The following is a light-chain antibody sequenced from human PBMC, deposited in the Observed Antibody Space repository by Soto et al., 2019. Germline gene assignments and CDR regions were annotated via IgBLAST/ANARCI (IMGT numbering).Light chain of an antibody. Sequence: DIPMTESPAARSASREDRVISXXRASQSISNHLNWYQQKPGKAPKLXIFAASTLQSGVPSRFSGSGSGTEFTLTISSLQPDDFATYYCQHYNSYSEAFGQGTKVDIK. V-gene: IGKV1-17*01. CDR3: QHYNSYSEA. J-gene: IGKJ1*01. CDR1: QSISNH. CDR2: AAS.